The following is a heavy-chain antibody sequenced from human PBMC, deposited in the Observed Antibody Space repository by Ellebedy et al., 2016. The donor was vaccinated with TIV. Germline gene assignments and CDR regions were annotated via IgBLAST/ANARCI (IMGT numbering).Heavy chain of an antibody. D-gene: IGHD3-9*01. CDR1: GGSISSGGYY. CDR2: IYYSGST. CDR3: ARAYYAILTGPYFYY. V-gene: IGHV4-31*03. J-gene: IGHJ4*02. Sequence: MPSETLSLTCTVSGGSISSGGYYWNWIRQHPGKGLEWIGYIYYSGSTYYNPSLKSRVTITVGTSKNQFSLKLSSVTAADTAVYYCARAYYAILTGPYFYYWGQGTLVTVSS.